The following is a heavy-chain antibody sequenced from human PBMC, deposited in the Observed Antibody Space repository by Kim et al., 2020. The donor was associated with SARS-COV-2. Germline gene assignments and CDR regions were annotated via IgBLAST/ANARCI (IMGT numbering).Heavy chain of an antibody. V-gene: IGHV1-24*01. J-gene: IGHJ4*02. CDR3: ATIFGLLWFGELEY. Sequence: AQKFQGRVTMTEDTSTDTAYMELSSLRSEDTAVYYCATIFGLLWFGELEYWGQGTLVTVSS. D-gene: IGHD3-10*01.